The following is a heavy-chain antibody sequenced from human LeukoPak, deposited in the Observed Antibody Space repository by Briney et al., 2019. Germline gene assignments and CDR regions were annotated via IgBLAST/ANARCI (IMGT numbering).Heavy chain of an antibody. Sequence: MPGGSLRLSCAASGFTFSSYSMNWVRQAPGKGLEWVSSISSSSSYIYYADSVKGRFTISRDNAKNSLYLQMNSPRAEDTAVYYCARPLGGVTDRWGQGTLVTVSS. V-gene: IGHV3-21*01. CDR3: ARPLGGVTDR. D-gene: IGHD3-16*01. CDR2: ISSSSSYI. CDR1: GFTFSSYS. J-gene: IGHJ5*02.